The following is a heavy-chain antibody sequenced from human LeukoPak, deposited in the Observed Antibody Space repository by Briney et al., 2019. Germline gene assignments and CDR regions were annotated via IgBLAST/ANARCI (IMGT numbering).Heavy chain of an antibody. CDR1: AFTFHDYG. CDR2: INWNSGST. Sequence: GXSLRLSCAASAFTFHDYGMSWVRHAPGKGLEWVSSINWNSGSTVYADSVKGRFSISRDNGKNSLYLQMNSLRAEDTALYYCARAKDCSSITCPFDIWGQGTMVTVSS. CDR3: ARAKDCSSITCPFDI. V-gene: IGHV3-20*04. D-gene: IGHD2-2*01. J-gene: IGHJ3*02.